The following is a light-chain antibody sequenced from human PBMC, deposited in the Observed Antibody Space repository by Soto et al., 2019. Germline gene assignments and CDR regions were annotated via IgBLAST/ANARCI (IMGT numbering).Light chain of an antibody. V-gene: IGKV3-11*01. CDR1: QSVSSY. J-gene: IGKJ4*01. CDR3: QQRSNWPLT. CDR2: AAS. Sequence: IVLTQSPATLSLSPGARATLSCRASQSVSSYLAWYQQKPGQAPRLLIYAASNRATGIPARFSGSGSGTDFTLTISSLEPEDFAVYYCQQRSNWPLTFGGGTKVEIK.